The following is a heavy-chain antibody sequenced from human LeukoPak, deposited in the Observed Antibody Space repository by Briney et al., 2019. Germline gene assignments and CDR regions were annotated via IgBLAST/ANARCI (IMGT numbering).Heavy chain of an antibody. V-gene: IGHV3-23*01. J-gene: IGHJ4*02. CDR2: ISGDGDTT. CDR3: AREVPEFDY. D-gene: IGHD4/OR15-4a*01. CDR1: GFTFSNFA. Sequence: GGSLRLSCAASGFTFSNFAMTWVRQAPGKGLEWVSFISGDGDTTYYADSLKGRFTISRANSKNTLYLQIKSLRADDTAVYYCAREVPEFDYWGQGTLVTVSA.